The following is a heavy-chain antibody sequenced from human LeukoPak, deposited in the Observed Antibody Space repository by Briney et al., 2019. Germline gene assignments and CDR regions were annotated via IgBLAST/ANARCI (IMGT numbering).Heavy chain of an antibody. V-gene: IGHV1-18*01. Sequence: EASVKVSCKASGYTFTSFGISWVRQAPGQGLEWMGWISAYNGNTDYAQNFQGRVSMTRDTSTSTAYMELRSLRSDDTAVYYCARDDRWAYYDFWSGYYTEQYYYYGMDVWGQGTTVTVSS. CDR3: ARDDRWAYYDFWSGYYTEQYYYYGMDV. D-gene: IGHD3-3*01. CDR2: ISAYNGNT. J-gene: IGHJ6*02. CDR1: GYTFTSFG.